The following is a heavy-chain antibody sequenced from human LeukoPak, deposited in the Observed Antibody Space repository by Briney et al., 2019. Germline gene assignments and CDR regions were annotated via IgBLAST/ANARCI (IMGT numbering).Heavy chain of an antibody. CDR2: ITNKPNGYST. Sequence: GGSLRLSCAASGFTFSDHYMDWVRQAPGKGLEWVGRITNKPNGYSTDYAASVKGGFTISRDDSENSVYLQMNSLKTDDTAMYYCARSTRGSLDYWGQGTLVTVSS. J-gene: IGHJ4*02. D-gene: IGHD3-10*01. V-gene: IGHV3-72*01. CDR3: ARSTRGSLDY. CDR1: GFTFSDHY.